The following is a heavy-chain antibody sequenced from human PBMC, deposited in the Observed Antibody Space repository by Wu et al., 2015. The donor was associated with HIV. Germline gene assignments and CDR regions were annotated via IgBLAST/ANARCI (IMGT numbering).Heavy chain of an antibody. V-gene: IGHV1-24*01. CDR2: FDPEEGET. CDR1: GYTLSKIS. CDR3: TTGVXFCSGPTCQGYFDY. J-gene: IGHJ4*02. D-gene: IGHD2-15*01. Sequence: QVQLVQSGAEVKKPGASVKVSCKISGYTLSKISMHWVRQAPGKGLEWMGGFDPEEGETIYAQNFQGRVTMTEDISTDTAYLDLKSLRSEDTAVYYCTTGVXFCSGPTCQGYFDYWGQGHLVTVSS.